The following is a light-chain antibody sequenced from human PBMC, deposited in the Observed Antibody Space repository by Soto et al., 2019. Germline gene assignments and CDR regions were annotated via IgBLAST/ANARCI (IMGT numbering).Light chain of an antibody. CDR1: QNIRNW. V-gene: IGKV1-5*01. CDR2: DAS. CDR3: QQHHSFPRT. Sequence: GDSVTITCRASQNIRNWLAWYQQKPGKAPNPLIYDASSLKSGVPARFSGSGSGTEFTLTISSLQSEDFAIYYCQQHHSFPRTFGQGTKGDIK. J-gene: IGKJ1*01.